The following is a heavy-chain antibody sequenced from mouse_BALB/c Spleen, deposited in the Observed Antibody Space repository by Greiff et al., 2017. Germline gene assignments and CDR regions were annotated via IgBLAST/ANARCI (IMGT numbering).Heavy chain of an antibody. Sequence: EVQLVESGGGLVQPKGSLKLSCAASGFTFNTYAMHWVCQAPGQGLEWVARIRSKSNNYATYYADSVKDRFTISRDDSQSMLYLQMNNLKTEDTAMDYCVREGWDGNYGEYYAMDYWGQGTSVTVSS. V-gene: IGHV10-3*03. CDR2: IRSKSNNYAT. CDR3: VREGWDGNYGEYYAMDY. J-gene: IGHJ4*01. D-gene: IGHD2-1*01. CDR1: GFTFNTYA.